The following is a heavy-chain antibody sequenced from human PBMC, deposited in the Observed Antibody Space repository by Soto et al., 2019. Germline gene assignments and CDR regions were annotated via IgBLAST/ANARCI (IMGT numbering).Heavy chain of an antibody. CDR2: IWYDGSNK. D-gene: IGHD3-3*01. J-gene: IGHJ3*01. Sequence: LRLSCAASGFTFGSYGMHWVRQAPGKGLEWVAVIWYDGSNKYYADSVKGRFTISRDNSKNTLYLQMNSLRAEDTAVYYCAGDIRPTVLTSWPGLLAYDFCVAGWGQG. CDR1: GFTFGSYG. V-gene: IGHV3-33*01. CDR3: AGDIRPTVLTSWPGLLAYDFCVAG.